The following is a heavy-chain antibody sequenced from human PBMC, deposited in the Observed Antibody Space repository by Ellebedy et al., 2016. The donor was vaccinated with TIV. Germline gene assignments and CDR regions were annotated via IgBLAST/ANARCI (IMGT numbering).Heavy chain of an antibody. CDR2: IYHSGIT. CDR1: GGSISSGAYS. V-gene: IGHV4-30-2*01. CDR3: ARGGTVLFPDSNAFDF. Sequence: MPSETLSLTCAVSGGSISSGAYSWTWIRQPPGKGLEWIGYIYHSGITYYNPSLESRVTISLDRSKNQFSLKLSSVTAADTAVYYCARGGTVLFPDSNAFDFWGQGTMVTVSS. D-gene: IGHD1-1*01. J-gene: IGHJ3*01.